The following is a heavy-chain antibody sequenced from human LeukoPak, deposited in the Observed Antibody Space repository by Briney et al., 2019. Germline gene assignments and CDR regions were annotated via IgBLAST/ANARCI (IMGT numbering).Heavy chain of an antibody. CDR2: ISGSGGST. CDR3: AKSATARNYYGSGSPFDY. J-gene: IGHJ4*02. CDR1: GFTFSSYA. D-gene: IGHD3-10*01. V-gene: IGHV3-23*01. Sequence: GGSLRLSCAASGFTFSSYAMSWVRQAPGKGLEWVSAISGSGGSTYYADSVKGRFTISRDNSKNTLYLQMNSLRAEDTAVYYCAKSATARNYYGSGSPFDYWGQGTLVTVSS.